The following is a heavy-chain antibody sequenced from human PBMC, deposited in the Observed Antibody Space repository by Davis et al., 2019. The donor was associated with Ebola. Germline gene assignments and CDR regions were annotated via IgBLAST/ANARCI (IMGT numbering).Heavy chain of an antibody. CDR1: GFTLSSYS. J-gene: IGHJ4*02. CDR3: AKGDNSGWYGVDY. Sequence: PGGSLRLSCAASGFTLSSYSMNWVRQAPGKGLEWVSSITSNSGRTSYAESVKGRFTISRDNAKNSLYLQMNSLRAEDTAVYYCAKGDNSGWYGVDYWGQGTLVTVSS. CDR2: ITSNSGRT. V-gene: IGHV3-21*01. D-gene: IGHD6-19*01.